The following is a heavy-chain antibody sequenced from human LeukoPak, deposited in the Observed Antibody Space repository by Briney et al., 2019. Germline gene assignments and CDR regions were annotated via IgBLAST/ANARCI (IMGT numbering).Heavy chain of an antibody. J-gene: IGHJ4*02. Sequence: GGSLRLSCAASGFTFSSYAMSWVRQAPGKGLGWVSVIYSSGSTYYADSVRGRFTISRDNSKNTLYLQMNSLRDEDTAVYHCARDLTGYSGIWSFDWWGQGTRVTVSS. V-gene: IGHV3-66*01. D-gene: IGHD6-13*01. CDR2: IYSSGST. CDR1: GFTFSSYA. CDR3: ARDLTGYSGIWSFDW.